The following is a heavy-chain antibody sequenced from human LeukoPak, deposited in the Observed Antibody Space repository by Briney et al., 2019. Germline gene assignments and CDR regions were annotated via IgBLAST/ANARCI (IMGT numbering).Heavy chain of an antibody. CDR1: GFTVSSNY. CDR2: IYSGGST. Sequence: PGGSLRLSCAASGFTVSSNYMSWVPQAPGKGLEWVSVIYSGGSTYYADSVKGRFTISRDNSKNTLYLQMNSLRAEDTAVYYCARMTTVTTFDYWGQGTLVTVSS. V-gene: IGHV3-53*01. D-gene: IGHD4-17*01. J-gene: IGHJ4*02. CDR3: ARMTTVTTFDY.